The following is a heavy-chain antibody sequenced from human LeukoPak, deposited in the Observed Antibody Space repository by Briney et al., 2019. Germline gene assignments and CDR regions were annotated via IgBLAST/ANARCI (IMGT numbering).Heavy chain of an antibody. J-gene: IGHJ4*02. D-gene: IGHD2-21*01. CDR3: ARGLCGGECYSD. CDR2: ISSTINYI. V-gene: IGHV3-21*01. CDR1: GFTSSSHF. Sequence: GGSLRLSCAASGFTSSSHFMNWVRQAPGKGLEWVSSISSTINYIYYADSVKGRLTISRDNAKNSLYLQMNGLRAEDTAAYYCARGLCGGECYSDWGQGTLVTVSS.